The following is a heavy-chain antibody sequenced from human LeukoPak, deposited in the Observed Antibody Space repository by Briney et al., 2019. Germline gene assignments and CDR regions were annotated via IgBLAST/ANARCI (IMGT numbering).Heavy chain of an antibody. V-gene: IGHV4-4*09. Sequence: SETLSLTCTVSGGSISSYYWSWIRQPPGKGLEWIGYICTSGSTNYNPSIKSRVTISVDTSKNQFSLKLSSVTAADTAVYYCARFVRARRDAFDIWGQGTMVTVSS. J-gene: IGHJ3*02. CDR1: GGSISSYY. CDR3: ARFVRARRDAFDI. CDR2: ICTSGST. D-gene: IGHD2-21*01.